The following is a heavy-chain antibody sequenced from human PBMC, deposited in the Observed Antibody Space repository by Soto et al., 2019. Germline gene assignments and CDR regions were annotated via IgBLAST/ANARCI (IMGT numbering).Heavy chain of an antibody. J-gene: IGHJ6*02. V-gene: IGHV3-48*02. CDR2: ISRTANTI. CDR3: ARVGEQWLVVSNYYYYGMDV. D-gene: IGHD6-19*01. CDR1: GFAFNSHD. Sequence: PGGSLRLSCTASGFAFNSHDFNWVRQAPGKGLEWISYISRTANTIYYADSVKGRFTISRDNAKNSLYLQMNSLRDEDTAVYYCARVGEQWLVVSNYYYYGMDVWGQGTTVTVSS.